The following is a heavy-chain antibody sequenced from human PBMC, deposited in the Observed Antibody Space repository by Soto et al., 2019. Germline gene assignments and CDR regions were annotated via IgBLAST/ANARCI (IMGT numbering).Heavy chain of an antibody. CDR3: ATGLPTLSCSRPSCPPVALYHFVS. Sequence: ASVKVSCKASGYTFTGHDMYWVRQAPGQGLEWMGWINPNSGGTTYAQKFQGRVTMTRDTSMSTAYMEITRLTSNDTAVYYCATGLPTLSCSRPSCPPVALYHFVSWGQGTLVTVSS. V-gene: IGHV1-2*02. D-gene: IGHD2-2*01. CDR1: GYTFTGHD. J-gene: IGHJ4*02. CDR2: INPNSGGT.